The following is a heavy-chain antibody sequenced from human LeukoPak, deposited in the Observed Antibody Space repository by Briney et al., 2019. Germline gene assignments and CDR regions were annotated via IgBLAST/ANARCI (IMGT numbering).Heavy chain of an antibody. D-gene: IGHD2-15*01. V-gene: IGHV1-18*04. J-gene: IGHJ4*02. CDR1: GYTFTSYY. CDR2: ISAYNGNT. CDR3: ARLSVVAATLDY. Sequence: GASVKVSCKASGYTFTSYYMHWVRQAPGQGLEWMGWISAYNGNTNYAQKLQGRVTMTTDTSTSTAYMELRSLRSDDTAVYYCARLSVVAATLDYWGQGTLVTVSS.